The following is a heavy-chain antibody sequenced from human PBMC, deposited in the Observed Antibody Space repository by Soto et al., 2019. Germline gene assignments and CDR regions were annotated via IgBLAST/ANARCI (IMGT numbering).Heavy chain of an antibody. D-gene: IGHD2-21*02. CDR2: IYTSGST. V-gene: IGHV4-4*07. CDR1: GGSPHRDF. Sequence: SATLAPTRNVSGGSPHRDFCRWVPASAGKGLGWIGRIYTSGSTNYNPSLKSRVTMSVDTSKNQFSLKLSSVTAADTAVYYCARESTVVTLRTFDIWGQGTMVTVSS. J-gene: IGHJ3*02. CDR3: ARESTVVTLRTFDI.